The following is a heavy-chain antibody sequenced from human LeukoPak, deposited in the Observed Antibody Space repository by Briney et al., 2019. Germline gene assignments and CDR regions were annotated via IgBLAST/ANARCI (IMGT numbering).Heavy chain of an antibody. V-gene: IGHV1-69*04. Sequence: GSSVKVSCTASGGTFSSYAISWVRQAPGQGLEWMGRIIPILGIANYAQKFRGRVTITADKSTSTAYMELSSLRSEDTAVYYCAAGRGYSGYDWYDAFDIWGQGTMVTVSS. D-gene: IGHD5-12*01. CDR1: GGTFSSYA. CDR3: AAGRGYSGYDWYDAFDI. J-gene: IGHJ3*02. CDR2: IIPILGIA.